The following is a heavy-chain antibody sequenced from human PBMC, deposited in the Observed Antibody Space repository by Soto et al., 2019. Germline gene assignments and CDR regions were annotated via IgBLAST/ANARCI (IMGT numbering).Heavy chain of an antibody. CDR1: GYTFTSYY. CDR3: ARDDRSTSCYACYYYYMDV. CDR2: INPSGGST. D-gene: IGHD2-2*01. V-gene: IGHV1-46*03. J-gene: IGHJ6*03. Sequence: ASVKVSCKASGYTFTSYYMHWVRQAPGQGLEWMGIINPSGGSTSYAQKFQGRVTMTRDTSTSTVYMELSSLRSEDTAVYYCARDDRSTSCYACYYYYMDVWGKGTTVTVSS.